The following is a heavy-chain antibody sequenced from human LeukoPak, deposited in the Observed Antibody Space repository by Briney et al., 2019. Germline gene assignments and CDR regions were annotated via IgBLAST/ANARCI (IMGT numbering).Heavy chain of an antibody. J-gene: IGHJ4*02. CDR2: INPNSGGT. D-gene: IGHD1-1*01. CDR1: GYTFTGYY. Sequence: GASVKVSCKASGYTFTGYYMHWVRQAPGQGLEWMGWINPNSGGTNYAQKFQGRVTMTRDTSISTAYMELSRLRSDDTAVYYCDKNDCRAPFLFDYWGRGTLVTVSS. V-gene: IGHV1-2*02. CDR3: DKNDCRAPFLFDY.